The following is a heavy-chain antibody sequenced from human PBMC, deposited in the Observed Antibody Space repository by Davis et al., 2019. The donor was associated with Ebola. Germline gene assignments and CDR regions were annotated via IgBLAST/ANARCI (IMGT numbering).Heavy chain of an antibody. V-gene: IGHV4-39*02. D-gene: IGHD1/OR15-1a*01. CDR1: GGSISSSRYY. CDR2: IYYSGST. J-gene: IGHJ3*02. Sequence: SETLSLTCTVSGGSISSSRYYWGWIRQPPGKGLEWIGSIYYSGSTYYNPSLKSRVTISVDTSKNQFSLKLSSVTAADTAVYYCARDAGIEQPSDAFDIWGQGTMVTVSS. CDR3: ARDAGIEQPSDAFDI.